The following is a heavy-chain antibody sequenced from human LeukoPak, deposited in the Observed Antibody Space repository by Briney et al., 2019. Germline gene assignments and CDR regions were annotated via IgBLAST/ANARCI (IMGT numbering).Heavy chain of an antibody. CDR1: GFTFSSYG. D-gene: IGHD6-13*01. V-gene: IGHV3-30*02. J-gene: IGHJ4*02. CDR2: IRYDGSNK. CDR3: AKDQYSSTWYLVSSFDY. Sequence: GGSLRLSCAASGFTFSSYGMHWVRQAPGKGLEWVAFIRYDGSNKYYADSVKGRFTISRDNSKNTLYLQMNSLRAEDTALYYCAKDQYSSTWYLVSSFDYWGQGTLVTVSS.